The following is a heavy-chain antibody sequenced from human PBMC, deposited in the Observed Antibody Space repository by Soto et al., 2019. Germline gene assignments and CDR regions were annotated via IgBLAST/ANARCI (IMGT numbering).Heavy chain of an antibody. J-gene: IGHJ4*02. V-gene: IGHV4-28*01. CDR2: IYYSGTT. Sequence: NPSETLSLTCAVSGYSISSSNWWGWIRQPPGKGLEWIGYIYYSGTTYYNPSLKSRVTMSVDTSKNQFSLKLTSVTAVDTAVYYCARSEIQGPIDYWGQGTLVTVSS. CDR3: ARSEIQGPIDY. CDR1: GYSISSSNW.